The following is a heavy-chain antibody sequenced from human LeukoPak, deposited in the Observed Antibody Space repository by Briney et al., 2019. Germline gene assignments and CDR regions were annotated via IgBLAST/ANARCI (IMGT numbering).Heavy chain of an antibody. Sequence: GGSLRLSCAASGLTFSSYGMHWVRQAPGKGLEWVAFIRYDGSNKYYADSVKGRFTISRDNSKNTLYLQMNSLRAEDTAVYYCAKDYCSGGSCYYFDYWGQGTLVTVSS. CDR3: AKDYCSGGSCYYFDY. D-gene: IGHD2-15*01. J-gene: IGHJ4*02. CDR2: IRYDGSNK. V-gene: IGHV3-30*02. CDR1: GLTFSSYG.